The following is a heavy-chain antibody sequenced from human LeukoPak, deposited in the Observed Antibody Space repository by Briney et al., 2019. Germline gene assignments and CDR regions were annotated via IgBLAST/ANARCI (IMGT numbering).Heavy chain of an antibody. D-gene: IGHD1-7*01. CDR2: IKQDGSEK. V-gene: IGHV3-7*03. Sequence: GALRLSCAASGFTLSSYWMNWVRQAPGKGLEWVANIKQDGSEKYYVDSVKGRFTISRDNAKNSLYLQMNSLRAEDTALYYCARAGLYNWNYEGTAYFDYWGQGTLVTVSS. J-gene: IGHJ4*02. CDR3: ARAGLYNWNYEGTAYFDY. CDR1: GFTLSSYW.